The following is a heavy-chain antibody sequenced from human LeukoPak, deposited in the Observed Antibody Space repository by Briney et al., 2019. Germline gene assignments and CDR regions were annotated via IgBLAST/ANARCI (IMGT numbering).Heavy chain of an antibody. V-gene: IGHV3-11*04. J-gene: IGHJ4*02. CDR3: ARDGSDSYGPSGEDY. CDR1: GFTVSSNS. D-gene: IGHD5-18*01. CDR2: ISSSGSTI. Sequence: GGSLRLSCTVSGFTVSSNSMSWVRQAPGKGLEWVSYISSSGSTIYYADSVKGRFTISRDNAKNSLYLQMNSLRAEDTAVYYCARDGSDSYGPSGEDYWGQGTLVTVSS.